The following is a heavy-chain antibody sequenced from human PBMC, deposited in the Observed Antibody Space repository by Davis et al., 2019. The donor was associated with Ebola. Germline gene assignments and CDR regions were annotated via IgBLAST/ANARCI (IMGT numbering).Heavy chain of an antibody. CDR2: IGTAGDT. J-gene: IGHJ5*02. D-gene: IGHD4-17*01. CDR3: ARGPGEMATVTTPPWFDP. Sequence: GESLKISCAASGFTFSSYDMHWVRQATGKGLEWVSAIGTAGDTYYPGSVKGRFTISRGNAKNSLYLQMNSLRAGDTAVYYCARGPGEMATVTTPPWFDPWGQGTLVTVSS. V-gene: IGHV3-13*01. CDR1: GFTFSSYD.